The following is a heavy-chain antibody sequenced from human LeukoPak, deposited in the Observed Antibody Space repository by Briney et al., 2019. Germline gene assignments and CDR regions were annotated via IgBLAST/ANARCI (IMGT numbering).Heavy chain of an antibody. Sequence: GGSLRLSCTASGFALSGYGMHWVRQAPGKGLEWLAFVRFNGGNEYYADSVKGRFTISRDTSKNTLFLQMKSLRVEDTAVYSCARESNSGYHSGGPMYWGLGTLVTVSS. V-gene: IGHV3-30*02. CDR3: ARESNSGYHSGGPMY. D-gene: IGHD5-12*01. CDR2: VRFNGGNE. CDR1: GFALSGYG. J-gene: IGHJ4*02.